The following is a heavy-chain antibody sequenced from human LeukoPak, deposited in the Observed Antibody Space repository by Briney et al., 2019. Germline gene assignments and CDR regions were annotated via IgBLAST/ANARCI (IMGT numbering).Heavy chain of an antibody. CDR1: GYTFTSYG. V-gene: IGHV1-18*01. D-gene: IGHD6-13*01. CDR2: ISAYNGNT. Sequence: ASVKVSCKASGYTFTSYGISWVRRAPGQGLEWMGWISAYNGNTNYAQKLQGRVTMTTDTSTSTAYMELRSLRSDDTAVYYCARVIAAAGTDCFDYWGQGTLVTVSS. J-gene: IGHJ4*02. CDR3: ARVIAAAGTDCFDY.